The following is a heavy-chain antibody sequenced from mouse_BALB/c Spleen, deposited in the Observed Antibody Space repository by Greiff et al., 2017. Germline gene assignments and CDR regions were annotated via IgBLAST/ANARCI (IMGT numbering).Heavy chain of an antibody. J-gene: IGHJ4*01. CDR1: GYSITSGYY. CDR2: ISYDGSN. Sequence: VQLQQSGPGLVKPSQSLSLTCSVTGYSITSGYYWNWIRQFPGNKLEWMGYISYDGSNNYNPSLKNRISITRDTSKNQFFLKLNSVTSEDTATYYCARGPIYDGYYVDAMDYWGQGTSVTVSS. V-gene: IGHV3-6*02. D-gene: IGHD2-3*01. CDR3: ARGPIYDGYYVDAMDY.